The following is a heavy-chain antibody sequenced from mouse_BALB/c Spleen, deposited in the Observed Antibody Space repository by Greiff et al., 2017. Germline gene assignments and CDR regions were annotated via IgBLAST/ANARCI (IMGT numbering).Heavy chain of an antibody. CDR1: GFTFSSYG. D-gene: IGHD4-1*01. Sequence: EVQRVESGGDLVKPGGSLKLSCAASGFTFSSYGMSWVRQTPDKRLEWVATISSGGSYTYYPDSVKGRFTISRDNAKNTLYLQMSSLKSEDTAMYYCARLWEGYAMDYWGQGTSVTVSS. CDR3: ARLWEGYAMDY. J-gene: IGHJ4*01. V-gene: IGHV5-6*01. CDR2: ISSGGSYT.